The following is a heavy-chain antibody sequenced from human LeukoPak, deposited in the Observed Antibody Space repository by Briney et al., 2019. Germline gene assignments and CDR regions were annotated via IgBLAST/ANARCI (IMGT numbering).Heavy chain of an antibody. CDR2: IYYSGST. D-gene: IGHD2-2*01. CDR1: GGSISSYY. CDR3: ARHQGRGYCSSTSCYLGNWFDP. Sequence: SETLSLTCTVSGGSISSYYWSWIRQPPGKGLEWIGYIYYSGSTNYNPSLKSRVTISVDTSKNQFSLKLSSVTAADTAVYYCARHQGRGYCSSTSCYLGNWFDPWGQGTLVTVS. V-gene: IGHV4-59*08. J-gene: IGHJ5*02.